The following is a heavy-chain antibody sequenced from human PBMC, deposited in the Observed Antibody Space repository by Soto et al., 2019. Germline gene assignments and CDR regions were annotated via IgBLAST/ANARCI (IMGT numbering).Heavy chain of an antibody. Sequence: PSETLALTCTVSGGSITTYTYYLGWVRQPPGKGLEWIGSISHGGSTNHNPSLKSRVTISVATSQDQFSLKLSSVTAADTAVYDCASDQSAPRFYFWGQGTLVTVSS. J-gene: IGHJ4*02. V-gene: IGHV4-39*01. D-gene: IGHD3-16*01. CDR2: ISHGGST. CDR1: GGSITTYTYY. CDR3: ASDQSAPRFYF.